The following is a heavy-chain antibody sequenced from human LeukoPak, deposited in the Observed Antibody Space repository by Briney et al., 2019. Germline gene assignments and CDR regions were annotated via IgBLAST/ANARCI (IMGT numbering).Heavy chain of an antibody. V-gene: IGHV4-59*01. J-gene: IGHJ4*02. CDR1: GGSISSYY. D-gene: IGHD2-21*01. CDR3: ARVTPDQLGVALSHDY. CDR2: IYYSGSSGST. Sequence: SETLSLTCTVSGGSISSYYWSWIRQPPGKGLEWIGYIYYSGSSGSTNYNPSLKSRVTISVATSKNQFSLKLSSVTAADTAVYYCARVTPDQLGVALSHDYWGRGTLVIVSS.